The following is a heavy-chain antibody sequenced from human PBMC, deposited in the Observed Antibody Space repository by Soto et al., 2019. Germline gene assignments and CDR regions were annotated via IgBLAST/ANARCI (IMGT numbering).Heavy chain of an antibody. V-gene: IGHV3-30-3*01. D-gene: IGHD6-19*01. CDR3: ASPNSSGRPFAY. CDR2: ISYDGSNK. J-gene: IGHJ4*02. CDR1: GFTFSSYA. Sequence: QVQLVESGGGVVQPGRSLRLSCAASGFTFSSYAMHWVRQAPGKGLEWVAVISYDGSNKYYADSVKGRFTISRDNSKNTLYLQMNSLRAEDTAVYYCASPNSSGRPFAYWGKGTLVTVSS.